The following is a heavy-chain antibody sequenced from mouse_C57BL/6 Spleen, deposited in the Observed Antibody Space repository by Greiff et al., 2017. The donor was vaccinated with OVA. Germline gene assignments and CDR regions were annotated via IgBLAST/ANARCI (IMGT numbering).Heavy chain of an antibody. J-gene: IGHJ4*01. V-gene: IGHV8-12*01. CDR2: IYWDDDK. Sequence: QVTLKVCGPGILQSSQTLSLTCSFSGFSLSTSGMGVSWIRQPSGKGLEWLAHIYWDDDKRYNPSLKSRLTISKDTSRNQVFLKITSVDTADTATYYCARRGAIYDGHRGAMDYWGQGTSVTVSS. CDR3: ARRGAIYDGHRGAMDY. D-gene: IGHD2-3*01. CDR1: GFSLSTSGMG.